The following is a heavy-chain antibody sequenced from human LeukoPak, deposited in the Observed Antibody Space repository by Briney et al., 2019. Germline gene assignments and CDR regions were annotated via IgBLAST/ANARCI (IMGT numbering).Heavy chain of an antibody. V-gene: IGHV3-23*01. J-gene: IGHJ4*02. Sequence: GGSLRLSCAASGFTFSSYAMSWVRQAPGKGLQWVSTITDSGDSTYYADSVKGRFTISRDNSKNTLYIQMNSLRAEDTAVYFCAEELRSGWYRALFGYWGQGTLVTVSS. D-gene: IGHD6-13*01. CDR3: AEELRSGWYRALFGY. CDR1: GFTFSSYA. CDR2: ITDSGDST.